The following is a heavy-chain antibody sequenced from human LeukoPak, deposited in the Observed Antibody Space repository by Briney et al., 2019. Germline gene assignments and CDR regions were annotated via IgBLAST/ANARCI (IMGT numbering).Heavy chain of an antibody. J-gene: IGHJ3*02. CDR2: IYYSGST. D-gene: IGHD3-22*01. CDR3: ASRRRYYYDSSGFDAFDI. Sequence: SETLSLTCTVSGGSISSGGYYWSWIRQHPGKGLEWIGYIYYSGSTYYNPSLKSRVTISVDTSKNQFSLKLSSVTAADTAVYYCASRRRYYYDSSGFDAFDIWGQGTMVTVS. V-gene: IGHV4-31*03. CDR1: GGSISSGGYY.